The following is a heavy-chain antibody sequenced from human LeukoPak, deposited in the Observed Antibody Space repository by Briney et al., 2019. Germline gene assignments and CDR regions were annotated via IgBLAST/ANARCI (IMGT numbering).Heavy chain of an antibody. CDR3: AKGGGYYDSSGYSYYFDY. Sequence: GGSLRLSCAASGFTSSSYGMHWVRQAPGKGVEWVAAIWYDGSNKYYADSVKGGFTISRDNSKNTLYLQMNSLRAEDTAVYYCAKGGGYYDSSGYSYYFDYWGQGTLVTVSS. CDR1: GFTSSSYG. CDR2: IWYDGSNK. V-gene: IGHV3-33*06. D-gene: IGHD3-22*01. J-gene: IGHJ4*02.